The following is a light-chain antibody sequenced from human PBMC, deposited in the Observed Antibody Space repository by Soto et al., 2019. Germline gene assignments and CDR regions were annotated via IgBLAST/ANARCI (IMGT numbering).Light chain of an antibody. CDR2: GAS. J-gene: IGKJ4*01. CDR1: QGVSSSY. CDR3: QHYRTS. V-gene: IGKV3-20*01. Sequence: EIVLTQSPGTLSLSPGERATLSCRASQGVSSSYLAWYQQKPGQPPRLLIYGASSRATGIPDRFSGSGSGTDFTLTITRLEPDDFAVYYWQHYRTSFGGGTKVEIK.